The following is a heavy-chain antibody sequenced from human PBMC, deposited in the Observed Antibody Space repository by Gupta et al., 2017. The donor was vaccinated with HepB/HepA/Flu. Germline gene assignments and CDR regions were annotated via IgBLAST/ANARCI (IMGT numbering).Heavy chain of an antibody. CDR2: ISGSGHIT. Sequence: EVQLLESGGGLVQPGGSLRLSCAASGFTFSSYARSWGRQAQGKGLVGFSGISGSGHITYYADSVKGRFTISRDNSKNTLYLQMNSLRAEDTAVYYCAKNSSSSTAGYWGQGTLVTVSS. CDR1: GFTFSSYA. J-gene: IGHJ4*02. CDR3: AKNSSSSTAGY. V-gene: IGHV3-23*01. D-gene: IGHD6-6*01.